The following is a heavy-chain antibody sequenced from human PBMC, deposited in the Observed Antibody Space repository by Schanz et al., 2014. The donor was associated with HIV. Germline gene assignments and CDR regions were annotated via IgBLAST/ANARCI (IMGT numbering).Heavy chain of an antibody. D-gene: IGHD3-22*01. CDR1: GFTFSNYG. V-gene: IGHV3-30*18. CDR3: AKPEYDSRGNSQSHFDS. J-gene: IGHJ4*02. CDR2: ISYDGTKK. Sequence: QVQLVESGGGVVQPGRSLKLSCAASGFTFSNYGMHWVRQAPGKGLEWGAVISYDGTKKHYADSVKGRFTISRDNSKNSLSLLIKSLRAEDAAVYYCAKPEYDSRGNSQSHFDSWGQGTLVTVSS.